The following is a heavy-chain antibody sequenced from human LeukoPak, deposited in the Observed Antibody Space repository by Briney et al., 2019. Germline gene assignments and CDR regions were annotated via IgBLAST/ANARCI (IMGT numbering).Heavy chain of an antibody. CDR2: IYYSGST. CDR1: GFTFSDYW. V-gene: IGHV4-31*02. D-gene: IGHD3-22*01. Sequence: LSCAASGFTFSDYWMSWIRQHPGKGLEWIGYIYYSGSTYYNPSLKSRVTISVDTSKNQFSLKLSSVTAADTAVYYCARELYYYDSSGYSNWFDPWGQGTLVTVSS. CDR3: ARELYYYDSSGYSNWFDP. J-gene: IGHJ5*02.